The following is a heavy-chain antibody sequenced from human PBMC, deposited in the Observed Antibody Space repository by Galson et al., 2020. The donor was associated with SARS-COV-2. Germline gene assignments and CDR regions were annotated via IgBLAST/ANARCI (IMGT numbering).Heavy chain of an antibody. CDR3: AYGVVAGTGY. CDR1: GGTISSGSYY. J-gene: IGHJ4*02. D-gene: IGHD6-19*01. CDR2: IYTSGST. Sequence: TLSLTCTVFGGTISSGSYYWSWIRQPAGKGLEWIGRIYTSGSTNYNPSLQSRVTISIDTSKNQFSLELTSVTAADTAVYFCAYGVVAGTGYWGQGILVTVSS. V-gene: IGHV4-61*02.